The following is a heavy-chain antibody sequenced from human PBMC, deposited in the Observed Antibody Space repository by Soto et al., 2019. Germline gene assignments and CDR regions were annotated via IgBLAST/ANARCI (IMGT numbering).Heavy chain of an antibody. V-gene: IGHV4-39*01. D-gene: IGHD3-22*01. CDR2: IYYSGST. J-gene: IGHJ4*02. CDR3: ARRGDYYDSSGYYDYFDY. CDR1: GGCISSSSYY. Sequence: PSETVSLTCTVSGGCISSSSYYWGWIRQPPGKGLEWIGSIYYSGSTYYNPSLKSRVTISVDTSKNQFSLKLSSVTAADTAVYYCARRGDYYDSSGYYDYFDYWGQGTLVTVSS.